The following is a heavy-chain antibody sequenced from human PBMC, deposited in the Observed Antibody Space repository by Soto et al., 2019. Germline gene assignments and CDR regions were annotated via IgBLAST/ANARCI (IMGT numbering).Heavy chain of an antibody. CDR3: AGELGYYDSSGPPGY. V-gene: IGHV1-3*01. J-gene: IGHJ4*02. Sequence: ASVKVSCKASGYTFASYARHWVRQAPGQRLEWMGWINAGDGNTKYSQKFQGRVTITRDTSASTAYMELSSLRSEDTAVYYCAGELGYYDSSGPPGYWGQGTLVTVSS. D-gene: IGHD3-22*01. CDR1: GYTFASYA. CDR2: INAGDGNT.